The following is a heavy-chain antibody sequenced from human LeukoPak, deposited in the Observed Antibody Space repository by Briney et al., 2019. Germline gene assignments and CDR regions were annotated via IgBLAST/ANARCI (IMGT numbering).Heavy chain of an antibody. V-gene: IGHV3-23*01. D-gene: IGHD6-13*01. CDR1: GFTFSNYS. CDR3: ANRRGSSWYGVAEYFQH. J-gene: IGHJ1*01. Sequence: GGSLRLSCAVSGFTFSNYSMTWVRQAPGKGLEWVSVISGSGSGGSTSYADSVKGRFTISRDNSKNTLYLQMNSLRAEDTAVDYCANRRGSSWYGVAEYFQHWGQGTLVTVSS. CDR2: ISGSGSGGST.